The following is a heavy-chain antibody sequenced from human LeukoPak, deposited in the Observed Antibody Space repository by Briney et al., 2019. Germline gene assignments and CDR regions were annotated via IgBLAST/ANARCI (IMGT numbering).Heavy chain of an antibody. V-gene: IGHV3-74*01. CDR1: GFTFSSSW. CDR3: ARGSSSSWYVYDY. J-gene: IGHJ4*02. CDR2: INKDGSVT. D-gene: IGHD6-13*01. Sequence: PGGSLRLSCAASGFTFSSSWIHWVRQAPGKGLVWVSRINKDGSVTDYAESVKGRFTISRDNSKNTLYLQMNSLRAEDTAVYYCARGSSSSWYVYDYWGQGTLVTVSS.